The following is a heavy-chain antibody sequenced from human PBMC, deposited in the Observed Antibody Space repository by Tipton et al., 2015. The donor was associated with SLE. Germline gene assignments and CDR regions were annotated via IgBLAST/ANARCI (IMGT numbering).Heavy chain of an antibody. J-gene: IGHJ2*01. V-gene: IGHV4-61*01. Sequence: TLSLTCTVSGYSISSGYYWSWIRQPPGKGLEWIGYNYYSGSTNYNPSLKSRVTISVDTSKNQFSLKLSSVTAADTAVNYCARGDWGLGCFDLWGRGTLVTVSS. CDR1: GYSISSGYY. CDR2: NYYSGST. CDR3: ARGDWGLGCFDL. D-gene: IGHD7-27*01.